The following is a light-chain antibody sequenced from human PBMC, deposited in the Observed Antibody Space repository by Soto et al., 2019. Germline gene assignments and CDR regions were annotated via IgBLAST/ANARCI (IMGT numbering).Light chain of an antibody. CDR2: EVS. J-gene: IGLJ1*01. CDR3: RSYAGSNHFV. CDR1: SSDVGGYNY. V-gene: IGLV2-8*01. Sequence: QSALTQPPSASGSPGQSVTISCTGTSSDVGGYNYVSWYQQHPGKAPKLMIYEVSKRPSGVPDRFSGSKSGNTAFLTVSGLQAEDDADYYCRSYAGSNHFVFGTGTKLTVL.